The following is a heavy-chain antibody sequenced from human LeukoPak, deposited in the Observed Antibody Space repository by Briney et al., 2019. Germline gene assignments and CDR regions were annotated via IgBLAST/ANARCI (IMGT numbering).Heavy chain of an antibody. Sequence: GGSLRLSCAASGFTFSSYAMHWVRQAPGKGLEYVSAISSNGGSTYYANSVKGRFTISRDNSKNTLYLQMGSLRAEDMAVYYCARARDGYNLDYWGQGTLVTVSS. V-gene: IGHV3-64*01. J-gene: IGHJ4*02. CDR2: ISSNGGST. D-gene: IGHD5-24*01. CDR3: ARARDGYNLDY. CDR1: GFTFSSYA.